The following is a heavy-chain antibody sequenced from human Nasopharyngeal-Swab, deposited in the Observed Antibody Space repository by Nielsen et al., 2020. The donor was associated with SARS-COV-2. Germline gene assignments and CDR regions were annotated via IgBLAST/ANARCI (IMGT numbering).Heavy chain of an antibody. CDR2: ISSSVSYI. J-gene: IGHJ4*02. D-gene: IGHD6-19*01. V-gene: IGHV3-21*06. Sequence: GESLKISCAASGFTFSTYSMIWVRQAPAKGLEWVSWISSSVSYIYYPDSVKGLFTNSRDNAKNALYLQMSSLRAEDTDVYYCARLPSAWGRRDFDYWGQGTLVNVSS. CDR1: GFTFSTYS. CDR3: ARLPSAWGRRDFDY.